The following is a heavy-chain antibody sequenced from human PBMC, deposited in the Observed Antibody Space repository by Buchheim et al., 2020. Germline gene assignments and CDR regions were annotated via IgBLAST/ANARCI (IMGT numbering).Heavy chain of an antibody. D-gene: IGHD2-2*01. CDR1: GGSFSGHY. CDR3: ARAEGYCSSTSLGCWFDP. Sequence: QVQLQQWGAGLLKPSETLSLTCAVYGGSFSGHYWSWIRQPPGKGLEWIGEINHSGSTNYNPSLKSRVTISVDTSKNQFSLKLSSVTAADTAVYYCARAEGYCSSTSLGCWFDPWGQGTL. V-gene: IGHV4-34*01. J-gene: IGHJ5*02. CDR2: INHSGST.